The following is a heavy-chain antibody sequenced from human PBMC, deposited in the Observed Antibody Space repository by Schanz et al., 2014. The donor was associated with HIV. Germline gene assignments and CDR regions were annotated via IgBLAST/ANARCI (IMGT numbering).Heavy chain of an antibody. Sequence: QVQLAQSGAEVKKSGSSVKVSCKASGGTIRNLGITWVRQAPGQGLEWMGAINIMLGKTNYAQKFQGRVSMTADQSTSTAYMEVSSLRSDDTAVYYCASGRRSGIGWRMDVWGQGTTVSVS. CDR3: ASGRRSGIGWRMDV. J-gene: IGHJ6*02. D-gene: IGHD6-19*01. V-gene: IGHV1-69*01. CDR2: INIMLGKT. CDR1: GGTIRNLG.